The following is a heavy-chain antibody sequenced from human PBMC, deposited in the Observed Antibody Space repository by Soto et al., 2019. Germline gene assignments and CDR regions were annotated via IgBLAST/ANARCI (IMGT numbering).Heavy chain of an antibody. V-gene: IGHV1-69*01. J-gene: IGHJ5*02. Sequence: QVQLVQSGAEVKKPGSSVKVSCKASGGTFSSYAISWVRQAPGQGLEWMGGIIPIFGTANYAQKFQGRVTITADESTSTAYMELSSLRSEDTAVYYCARDTGYCSSTSCYRLFDPWGQGTLVTVSS. CDR1: GGTFSSYA. CDR3: ARDTGYCSSTSCYRLFDP. D-gene: IGHD2-2*01. CDR2: IIPIFGTA.